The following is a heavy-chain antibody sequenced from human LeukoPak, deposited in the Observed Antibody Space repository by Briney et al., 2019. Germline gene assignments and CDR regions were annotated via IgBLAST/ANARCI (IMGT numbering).Heavy chain of an antibody. Sequence: GSLSLSCIASGFSFSGHWMHWARHLPGKGLGWVSRISPTGSTTSYADSVKGRFTVSRDNAKNTLYLQVNNLRAEDTAVYYCARGPNSNWSGLDFWGQGTLLTVSS. CDR3: ARGPNSNWSGLDF. D-gene: IGHD6-6*01. CDR1: GFSFSGHW. CDR2: ISPTGSTT. J-gene: IGHJ4*02. V-gene: IGHV3-74*01.